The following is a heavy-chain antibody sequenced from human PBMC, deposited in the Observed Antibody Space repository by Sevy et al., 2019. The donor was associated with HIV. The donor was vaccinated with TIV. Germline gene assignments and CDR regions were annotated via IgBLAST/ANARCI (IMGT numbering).Heavy chain of an antibody. Sequence: GGSLRLSCVASGFTFSSYGMHWVRQAPGKGLEWVAVISYDGSNKYYADSVKGRFTISRDNSKNTLYLQMNSLRAEDTAVYYCAKDRLLWSTSLFDYWGQGTLVTVSS. J-gene: IGHJ4*02. CDR2: ISYDGSNK. CDR1: GFTFSSYG. V-gene: IGHV3-30*18. CDR3: AKDRLLWSTSLFDY. D-gene: IGHD5-18*01.